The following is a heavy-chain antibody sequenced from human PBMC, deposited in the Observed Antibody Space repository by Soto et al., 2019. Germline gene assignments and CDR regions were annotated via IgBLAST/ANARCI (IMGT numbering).Heavy chain of an antibody. V-gene: IGHV1-24*01. CDR3: ATGGPAGDFDY. J-gene: IGHJ4*02. CDR1: GYTLNELS. CDR2: FDPEDGET. D-gene: IGHD3-10*01. Sequence: QVQLEQSGAEVKKPGASVKVSCKVSGYTLNELSMHWDRQAPGKGLEWMGGFDPEDGETVYAQKFQGRVTMTEDTSTDTANMELSSLTSEDSAVYYCATGGPAGDFDYWGQGTLVTVSS.